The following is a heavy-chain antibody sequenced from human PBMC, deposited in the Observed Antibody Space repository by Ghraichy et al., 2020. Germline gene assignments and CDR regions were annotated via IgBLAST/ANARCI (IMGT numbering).Heavy chain of an antibody. CDR1: GFSFSSYG. CDR2: ISYDGSSK. CDR3: AKDNEAYCGGDCYSPDAFDI. V-gene: IGHV3-30*18. D-gene: IGHD2-21*02. J-gene: IGHJ3*02. Sequence: GESLRLSCAASGFSFSSYGMNWVRQAPGKGPEWVTIISYDGSSKDYADSVKGRFIISRDNSKNTLYLHMNSLRAEDTAVYYCAKDNEAYCGGDCYSPDAFDIWGQGTMVTVSS.